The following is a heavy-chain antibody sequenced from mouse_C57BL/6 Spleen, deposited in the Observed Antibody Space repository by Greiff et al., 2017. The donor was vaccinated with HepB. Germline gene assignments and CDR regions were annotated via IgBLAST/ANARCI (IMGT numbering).Heavy chain of an antibody. CDR2: IYPGDGDT. D-gene: IGHD2-1*01. Sequence: VQLQQSGPELVKPGASVKISCKASGYAFSSSWMNWVKQRPGKGLEWIGRIYPGDGDTNYNGKFKGKATLTADKSSSTAYMQLSSLTSEDSAVYFCARGIYYAPYAMDYWGQGTSVTVSS. V-gene: IGHV1-82*01. J-gene: IGHJ4*01. CDR1: GYAFSSSW. CDR3: ARGIYYAPYAMDY.